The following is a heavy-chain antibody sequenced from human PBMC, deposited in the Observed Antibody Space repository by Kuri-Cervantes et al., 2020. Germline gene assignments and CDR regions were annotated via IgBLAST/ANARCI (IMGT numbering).Heavy chain of an antibody. J-gene: IGHJ4*02. CDR1: GYSINSGYY. Sequence: SETLSLTCAVSGYSINSGYYWGWIRQPPGKGLEWIGSIYHSGSTYYNPSLKSRVTISVDTSKNQLSLKLSSVTAADTAVYYCARDPHELTGDIYFDYWGQGTLVTVSS. V-gene: IGHV4-38-2*02. D-gene: IGHD7-27*01. CDR3: ARDPHELTGDIYFDY. CDR2: IYHSGST.